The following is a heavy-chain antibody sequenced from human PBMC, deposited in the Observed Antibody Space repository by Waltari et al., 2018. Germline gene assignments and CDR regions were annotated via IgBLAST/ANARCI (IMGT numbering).Heavy chain of an antibody. J-gene: IGHJ4*02. CDR1: GGSVNNEDSH. V-gene: IGHV4-30-4*08. CDR3: ARARLLRTPFDY. D-gene: IGHD2-15*01. CDR2: ISYSAGT. Sequence: QVQLQESGPGLVMPSQTLSLTCSVSGGSVNNEDSHWSWIRQPPEKGLEWIGYISYSAGTSYNPSLKSRVTISIDTSTNQFSLKLSSVTAADTAVYYCARARLLRTPFDYWGQGTLVTVSS.